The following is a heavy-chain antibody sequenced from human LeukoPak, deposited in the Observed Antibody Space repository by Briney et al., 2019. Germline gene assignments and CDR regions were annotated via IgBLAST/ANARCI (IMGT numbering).Heavy chain of an antibody. J-gene: IGHJ4*02. CDR1: GFTFSSYG. CDR3: ARDFSLGYSYGCFDY. D-gene: IGHD5-18*01. CDR2: IWYDGSNK. Sequence: GRSLRLSCAASGFTFSSYGMHWVRPAPGKGLEWVAVIWYDGSNKYYADSVKGRFTISRDNSKNTLYLQMNSLRAEDTAVYYCARDFSLGYSYGCFDYWGQGTLVTVSS. V-gene: IGHV3-33*01.